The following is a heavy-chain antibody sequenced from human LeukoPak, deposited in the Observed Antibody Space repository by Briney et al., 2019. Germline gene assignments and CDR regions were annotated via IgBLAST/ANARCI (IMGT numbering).Heavy chain of an antibody. J-gene: IGHJ4*02. CDR2: ISVYNGNT. CDR1: GYTFTSYG. V-gene: IGHV1-18*01. CDR3: ARPVPLTGPLDY. Sequence: ASVKVSCKASGYTFTSYGISWVRPAPGQGLEWMGWISVYNGNTKYAQKVQGRVTMTTDTSTSTAYMELRSLTSDDTAVYYCARPVPLTGPLDYWGQGTLVTVSS. D-gene: IGHD1-20*01.